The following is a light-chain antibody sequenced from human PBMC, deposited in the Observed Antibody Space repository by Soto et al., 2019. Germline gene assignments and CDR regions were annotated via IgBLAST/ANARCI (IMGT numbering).Light chain of an antibody. V-gene: IGLV2-11*01. Sequence: QSVLTQPRSVSGSPGQSVTISCTGTSSDVGGYNYVSWYQQHPGKAPKLMIYDVSKRPSGVPDRFSGSKSGNTASLTISGLQAEDEADYYCCSYAGSYTFHVVFGGGNKLTVL. CDR2: DVS. CDR1: SSDVGGYNY. CDR3: CSYAGSYTFHVV. J-gene: IGLJ2*01.